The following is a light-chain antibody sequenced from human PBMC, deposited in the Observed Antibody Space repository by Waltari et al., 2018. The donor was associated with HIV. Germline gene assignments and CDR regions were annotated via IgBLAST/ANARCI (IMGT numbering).Light chain of an antibody. CDR3: SSYTSSATLV. CDR1: SNDVGGYNY. V-gene: IGLV2-14*01. CDR2: EVS. Sequence: SALTQPASVSGPPGQSITISSTGTSNDVGGYNYVPWYQHHPGKAPKLMIYEVSDRPSGVSSRFSGSKSGNTASLTISGLQAEDEADYYCSSYTSSATLVFGGGTKLTVL. J-gene: IGLJ2*01.